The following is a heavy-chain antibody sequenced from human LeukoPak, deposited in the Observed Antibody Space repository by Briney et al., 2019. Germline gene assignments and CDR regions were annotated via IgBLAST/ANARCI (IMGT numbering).Heavy chain of an antibody. V-gene: IGHV1-2*02. J-gene: IGHJ4*02. CDR3: ARDPGSDYYDSSGYSFLH. CDR2: INPNSGGT. CDR1: GYTFTGYY. D-gene: IGHD3-22*01. Sequence: GASVKVSCKASGYTFTGYYMHWVRQAPGQGLEWMGWINPNSGGTNYAQKFQGRVTMTRDTSISTAYMELSRLRSDDTAVYYCARDPGSDYYDSSGYSFLHWGQGTLVTVSS.